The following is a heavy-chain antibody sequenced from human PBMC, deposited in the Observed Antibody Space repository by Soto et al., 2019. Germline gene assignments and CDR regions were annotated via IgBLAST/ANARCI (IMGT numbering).Heavy chain of an antibody. CDR3: AKDYGESGYSGYDHYYYYYMDV. CDR2: ISGSGGST. Sequence: EVQLLESGGGLVQPGGSLRLSCAASGFTFSSYAMSWVRQAPGKGLEWVSAISGSGGSTYYADSVKGRFTISRDNSKNTLYLQMNSLRAEDTAVYYCAKDYGESGYSGYDHYYYYYMDVWGKGTTVTVSS. V-gene: IGHV3-23*01. D-gene: IGHD5-12*01. CDR1: GFTFSSYA. J-gene: IGHJ6*03.